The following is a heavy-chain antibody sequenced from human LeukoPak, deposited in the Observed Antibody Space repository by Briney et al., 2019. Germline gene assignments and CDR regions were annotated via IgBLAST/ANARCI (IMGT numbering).Heavy chain of an antibody. J-gene: IGHJ4*02. CDR2: ISDSSSYI. D-gene: IGHD5-12*01. V-gene: IGHV3-21*04. CDR1: GFTFNNYN. CDR3: AKDPRTYIVTTMIFEY. Sequence: PGGSLRLSCAASGFTFNNYNMNWVRQAPGKGLEWVSSISDSSSYIYYADSVRGRFTISRDNAKNSLYLQMNSLRAEDTAVYYCAKDPRTYIVTTMIFEYWGQGTLVIVSS.